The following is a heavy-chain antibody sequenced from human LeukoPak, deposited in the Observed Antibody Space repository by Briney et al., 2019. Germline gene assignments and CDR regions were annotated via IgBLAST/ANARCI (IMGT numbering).Heavy chain of an antibody. J-gene: IGHJ4*02. V-gene: IGHV3-72*01. Sequence: GGSLRLSCAASGFTFSSYAMSWVRQAPGKGLEWVGRSRNKANSHTTEYAASVKGRFTISRDDSKNSLYLQMNSLKTEDTAVYYCARGEVGYCSRTTCYGFDHWGQGSLVTVSS. CDR2: SRNKANSHTT. D-gene: IGHD2-2*01. CDR3: ARGEVGYCSRTTCYGFDH. CDR1: GFTFSSYA.